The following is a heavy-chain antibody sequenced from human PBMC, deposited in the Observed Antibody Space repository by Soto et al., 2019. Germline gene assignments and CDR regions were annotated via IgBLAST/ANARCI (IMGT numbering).Heavy chain of an antibody. J-gene: IGHJ6*02. Sequence: EVQLVETGGGVIQPGGSLRLSCAASGFTVSSNYMSWVRQAPGKGLEWVSVLYRGGTTYYADSVKGRFSISRDNSKNTLYLQMNRLRAEDTAVYYCARPYDYTCPSAREVWGQGTTVTVSS. CDR1: GFTVSSNY. D-gene: IGHD4-4*01. CDR3: ARPYDYTCPSAREV. CDR2: LYRGGTT. V-gene: IGHV3-53*02.